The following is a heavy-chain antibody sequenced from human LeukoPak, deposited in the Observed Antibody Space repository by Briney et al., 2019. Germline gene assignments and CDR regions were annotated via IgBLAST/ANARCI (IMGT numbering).Heavy chain of an antibody. J-gene: IGHJ5*02. Sequence: SQTLSLTCAISGDSVSSDSAAWNWIRQSPSRGLEWLGRTYYRSKWYNDYAVSVKSRITINPDTSKNQFSLQLNSVTPEDTAVYYCARGPPGCGGDCYGGANWFDPWGQGTLVTVSS. CDR2: TYYRSKWYN. CDR1: GDSVSSDSAA. D-gene: IGHD2-21*01. V-gene: IGHV6-1*01. CDR3: ARGPPGCGGDCYGGANWFDP.